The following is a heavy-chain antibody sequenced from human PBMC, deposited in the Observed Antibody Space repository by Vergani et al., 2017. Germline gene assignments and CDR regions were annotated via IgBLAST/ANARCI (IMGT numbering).Heavy chain of an antibody. CDR3: ARGNGYYYYYYMDV. J-gene: IGHJ6*03. CDR2: IWYDGSNK. V-gene: IGHV3-33*01. D-gene: IGHD2-8*01. Sequence: QVQLVESGGGVVQPGRSLRLSCAASGFTFSSSGMHWVRQAPGKGLEWVAVIWYDGSNKYYADSVKGRFTISRDNSKNTLYLQMNSLRAEDTAVYYCARGNGYYYYYYMDVWGKGTTVTVSS. CDR1: GFTFSSSG.